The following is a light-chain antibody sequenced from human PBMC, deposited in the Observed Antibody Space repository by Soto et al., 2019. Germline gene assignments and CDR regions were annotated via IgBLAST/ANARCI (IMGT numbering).Light chain of an antibody. CDR1: QGISSW. CDR2: AAS. CDR3: QQTDSFPIT. V-gene: IGKV1-12*01. J-gene: IGKJ5*01. Sequence: DIQMTQSPSSVSASVGDRVTITCRASQGISSWLAWYQQKPGKAPRLLIYAASTLEGGVPSRFSGSGSGTDFTLTISSLQPEDFATHFCQQTDSFPITFGQGTRLEIK.